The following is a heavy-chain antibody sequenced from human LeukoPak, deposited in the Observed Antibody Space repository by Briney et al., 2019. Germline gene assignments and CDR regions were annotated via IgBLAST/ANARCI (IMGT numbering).Heavy chain of an antibody. V-gene: IGHV3-74*01. D-gene: IGHD7-27*01. CDR2: ISDDGSYT. J-gene: IGHJ4*02. CDR3: ASFGISWGSSY. CDR1: GFSFSSHW. Sequence: GGSLRLSCAASGFSFSSHWVLWVRQAPGKGLVWVSRISDDGSYTSNVDSVKCRFTIARDNVNNMLYLHMNSLRAEDTAVYYCASFGISWGSSYWGQGTLVTVSS.